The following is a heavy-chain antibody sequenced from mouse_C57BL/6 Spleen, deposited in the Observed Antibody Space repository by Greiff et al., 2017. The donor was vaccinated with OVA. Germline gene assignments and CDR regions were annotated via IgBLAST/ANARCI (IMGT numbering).Heavy chain of an antibody. CDR2: ISYSGST. CDR1: GYSITSDY. Sequence: EVKLQESGPGLAKPSQTLSLTCSVTGYSITSDYWNWIRKFPGNKLEYMGYISYSGSTYYNPSLKSRISITRDTSKNQYYLQLNSVTTEDTATYYCAKSYDYDEAWFAYWGQGTLVTVSA. J-gene: IGHJ3*01. V-gene: IGHV3-8*01. D-gene: IGHD2-4*01. CDR3: AKSYDYDEAWFAY.